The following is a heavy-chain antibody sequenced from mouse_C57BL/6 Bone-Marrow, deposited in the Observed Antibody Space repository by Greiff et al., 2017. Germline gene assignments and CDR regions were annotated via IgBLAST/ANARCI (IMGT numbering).Heavy chain of an antibody. D-gene: IGHD3-3*01. CDR3: AGGCAEVVY. CDR1: GYAFSSSW. Sequence: QVQLQQSVPALVTPGASVKLSCKASGYAFSSSWMSWVKQRPGQGLEWIGRLYPGDGDTNYNGKFKGKATLTADKSSSTADMQLSSLTAEDSAVYFCAGGCAEVVYWGQGTTLTVSS. CDR2: LYPGDGDT. J-gene: IGHJ2*01. V-gene: IGHV1-82*01.